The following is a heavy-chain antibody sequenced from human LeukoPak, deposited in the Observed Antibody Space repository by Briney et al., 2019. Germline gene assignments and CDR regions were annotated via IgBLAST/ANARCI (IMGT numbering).Heavy chain of an antibody. D-gene: IGHD1-26*01. J-gene: IGHJ4*02. CDR2: ISSSSSTI. CDR1: GFTFDDYA. V-gene: IGHV3-48*01. Sequence: GGSLRLSCAASGFTFDDYAMHWVRQAPGKGLEWVSHISSSSSTIYYADSVKGRFTISRDDAKNSMYMQMNSLRAEDTAVYYCASQWGVGASLNWGQGILVTVSS. CDR3: ASQWGVGASLN.